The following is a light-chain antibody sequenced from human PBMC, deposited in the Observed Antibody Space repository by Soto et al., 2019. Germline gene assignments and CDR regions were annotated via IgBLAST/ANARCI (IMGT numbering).Light chain of an antibody. CDR2: AAS. V-gene: IGKV1-17*01. CDR1: QVITND. Sequence: DIQMTQSPSSLSASVGDRLTITCRASQVITNDLGWYQQKPGKAPKRLIYAASTLQSGVPSRFSGSGSGTEFTLTISSLQPEDVATYYCLQLNTYPWTFGQGTKVDSK. CDR3: LQLNTYPWT. J-gene: IGKJ1*01.